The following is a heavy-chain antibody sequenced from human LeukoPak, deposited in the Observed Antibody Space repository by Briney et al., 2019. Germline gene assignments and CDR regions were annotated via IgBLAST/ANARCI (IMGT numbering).Heavy chain of an antibody. Sequence: ASVKVSCKASGYTYTTDGISWVRQAPGQGLEWMGWISAYDGNTYYAQKLQGRVTMTTDTSTTTAYMELRSLRSDDTAVYYCARAPPGNDALDVWGQGTMVTVSS. CDR3: ARAPPGNDALDV. J-gene: IGHJ3*01. D-gene: IGHD1-1*01. CDR1: GYTYTTDG. CDR2: ISAYDGNT. V-gene: IGHV1-18*01.